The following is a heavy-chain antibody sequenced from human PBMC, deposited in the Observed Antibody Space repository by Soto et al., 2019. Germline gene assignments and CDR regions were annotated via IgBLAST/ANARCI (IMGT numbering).Heavy chain of an antibody. V-gene: IGHV3-21*01. J-gene: IGHJ5*02. CDR2: ISSSSSYI. D-gene: IGHD5-12*01. Sequence: GGSLRLSCAASGFTFSSYSMNWVRQAPGKGLEWVSSISSSSSYIYYADSVKGRFTISRDNAKNSLYLQMNSLRAEDTAVYYCARDWEVATSSNWFDPWGQGTLVTVS. CDR1: GFTFSSYS. CDR3: ARDWEVATSSNWFDP.